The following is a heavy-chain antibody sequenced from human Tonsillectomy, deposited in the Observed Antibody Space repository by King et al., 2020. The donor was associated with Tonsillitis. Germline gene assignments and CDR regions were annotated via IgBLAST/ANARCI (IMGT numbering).Heavy chain of an antibody. V-gene: IGHV2-5*01. D-gene: IGHD6-6*01. CDR2: IYWNDDK. CDR1: GFSLSTSGVG. CDR3: AHSRSSIAAWYFDY. J-gene: IGHJ4*02. Sequence: ITLKESGPTLVKPTQTLTLTCTFSGFSLSTSGVGVGWIRQPPGKALEWLALIYWNDDKRYSPSLKSRLTITKDTSKNQVVLTMTNMDPVDTATYYCAHSRSSIAAWYFDYWGQGTLVTVFS.